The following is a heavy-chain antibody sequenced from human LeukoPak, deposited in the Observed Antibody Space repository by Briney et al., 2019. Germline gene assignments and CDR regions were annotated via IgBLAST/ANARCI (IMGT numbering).Heavy chain of an antibody. V-gene: IGHV1-2*06. D-gene: IGHD3-22*01. CDR2: INPNSGGT. CDR3: ARDFYAGWLFEYFQH. CDR1: GYTFTGYY. Sequence: ASVKVSCKASGYTFTGYYMHGVRQAPGQGLEWMGRINPNSGGTNYAQKFQGRVTMTRDTSISTAYMELSRLRSDDTAVYYCARDFYAGWLFEYFQHWGQGTLVTVSS. J-gene: IGHJ1*01.